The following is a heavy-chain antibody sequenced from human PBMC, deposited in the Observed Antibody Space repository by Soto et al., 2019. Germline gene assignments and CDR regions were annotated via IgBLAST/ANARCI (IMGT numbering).Heavy chain of an antibody. V-gene: IGHV3-21*01. CDR1: GFTFSSYS. J-gene: IGHJ3*02. CDR3: ARDSSGTAAAKDAFDI. CDR2: ISSSSSYI. Sequence: EVQLVESGGGLVKPGGSLRLSCAASGFTFSSYSMNWVRQAPGKGLEGVSSISSSSSYIYYADSVKGRFTISRDNAKNSLYLQMNSLRAEDTAVYYCARDSSGTAAAKDAFDIWGQGTMVTVSS. D-gene: IGHD6-13*01.